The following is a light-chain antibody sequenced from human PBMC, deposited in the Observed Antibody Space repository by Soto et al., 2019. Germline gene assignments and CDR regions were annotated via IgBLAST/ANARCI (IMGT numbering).Light chain of an antibody. Sequence: QSALTQPRSVSGSPGQSVTISCTGTSSDVGGYNYVSWYQQHPGKAPKLMIYDVSKRPSGVPDRFSGSKSGNTASLTISGLQAEDEADYYCCSYAGGREVFGGGTKLPS. J-gene: IGLJ2*01. CDR1: SSDVGGYNY. V-gene: IGLV2-11*01. CDR3: CSYAGGREV. CDR2: DVS.